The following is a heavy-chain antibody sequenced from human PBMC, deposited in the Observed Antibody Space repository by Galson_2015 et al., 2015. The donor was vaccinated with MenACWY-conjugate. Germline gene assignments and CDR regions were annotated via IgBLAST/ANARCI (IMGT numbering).Heavy chain of an antibody. CDR3: ARAYAGGHMDV. CDR1: GYTFTGFY. CDR2: LTPHSGGA. Sequence: SVKVSCKASGYTFTGFYLHWVRQAPGQGLEWMGRLTPHSGGAEYAQKSQGRVTLSRDMSINTAYMELSSLRFDDTAIYYCARAYAGGHMDVWGEGTTVTVSS. D-gene: IGHD2-2*01. V-gene: IGHV1-2*06. J-gene: IGHJ6*03.